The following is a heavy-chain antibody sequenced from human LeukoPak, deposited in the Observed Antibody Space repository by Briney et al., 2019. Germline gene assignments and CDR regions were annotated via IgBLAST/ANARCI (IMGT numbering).Heavy chain of an antibody. CDR2: IYYSGST. Sequence: SETLSLTCTVSGGSISSYYWSWIRQPPGKGLEWIGYIYYSGSTNYNPSLKSRVTISVDTSKNQFSLKLSSVTAADTAVYYRAAYRFPGIAARQNWFDSWGQGTLVTVSS. J-gene: IGHJ5*01. D-gene: IGHD6-6*01. V-gene: IGHV4-59*01. CDR3: AAYRFPGIAARQNWFDS. CDR1: GGSISSYY.